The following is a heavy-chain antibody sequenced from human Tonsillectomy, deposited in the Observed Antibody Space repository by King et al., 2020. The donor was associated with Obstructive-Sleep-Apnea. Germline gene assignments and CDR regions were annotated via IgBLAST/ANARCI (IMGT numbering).Heavy chain of an antibody. CDR2: ISYDGSNK. J-gene: IGHJ4*02. CDR3: AKDLPRFGELYYFDY. V-gene: IGHV3-30*18. Sequence: VQLVESGGGVVQPGRSLRLSCAASGFTFSSYGMHWVRQAPGKGLEWVAVISYDGSNKYYADSVKGRFTISRDNSKNTLYLQMNSLRAEDTAVYYCAKDLPRFGELYYFDYWGQGTLVTVSS. CDR1: GFTFSSYG. D-gene: IGHD3-10*01.